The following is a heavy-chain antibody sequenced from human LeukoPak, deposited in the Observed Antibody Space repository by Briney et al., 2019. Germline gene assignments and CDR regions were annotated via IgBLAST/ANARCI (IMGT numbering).Heavy chain of an antibody. J-gene: IGHJ6*03. CDR1: GGTFSSYA. Sequence: GASVKVSCKASGGTFSSYAISWVRQAPGQGLEWMGGIIPIFGTANYAQKFQGRVTITADKSTSTAYMELSRLRSDDTAVYYCARVAPPTGYYYYYYMDVWGKGTTVTVSS. D-gene: IGHD1-14*01. V-gene: IGHV1-69*06. CDR2: IIPIFGTA. CDR3: ARVAPPTGYYYYYYMDV.